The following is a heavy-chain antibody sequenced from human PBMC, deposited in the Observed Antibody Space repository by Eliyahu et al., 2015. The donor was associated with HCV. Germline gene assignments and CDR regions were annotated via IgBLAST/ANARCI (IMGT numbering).Heavy chain of an antibody. CDR3: ARERRTGDGVWYIDL. J-gene: IGHJ2*01. CDR1: GFXFYSST. CDR2: ITSSSSSI. Sequence: EVQLVESGGGLVQPGGSLRLSCAASGFXFYSSTMNWVRQAPGKALEWLAEITSSSSSIYYGDSVKGRFIVSRDNAKNSLYLQLKSLRVDDTALYYCARERRTGDGVWYIDLWGRGTLVTVSS. D-gene: IGHD7-27*01. V-gene: IGHV3-48*01.